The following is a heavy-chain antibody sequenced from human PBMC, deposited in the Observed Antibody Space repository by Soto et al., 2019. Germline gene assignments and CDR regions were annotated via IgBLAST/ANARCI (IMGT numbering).Heavy chain of an antibody. CDR3: ARGSSGCTNGVCWIYYYGMDV. D-gene: IGHD2-8*01. CDR1: GGSISSSNW. CDR2: IYHSGST. J-gene: IGHJ6*02. Sequence: SETLSLTCAVSGGSISSSNWWSWVRQPPGKGLEWIGKIYHSGSTNYNPSLKSRVTISVDKSKNQFSLKLSSVTAADTAVYYCARGSSGCTNGVCWIYYYGMDVWGQGTTVTVS. V-gene: IGHV4-4*02.